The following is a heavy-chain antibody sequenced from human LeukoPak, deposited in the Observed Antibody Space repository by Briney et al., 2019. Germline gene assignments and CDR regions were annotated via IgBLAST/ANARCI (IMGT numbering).Heavy chain of an antibody. J-gene: IGHJ3*02. V-gene: IGHV1-2*02. CDR1: GYTFTGYY. CDR2: INPNSGTT. Sequence: ASVKVSCKASGYTFTGYYMHWVRQAPRQGLEWMGWINPNSGTTNYAQKFQGRVTMTRDTSISTAYMELSRLRSDDTAVYYCAGGPPVPAAPHDAFDIWGQGTMVPVSS. CDR3: AGGPPVPAAPHDAFDI. D-gene: IGHD2-2*01.